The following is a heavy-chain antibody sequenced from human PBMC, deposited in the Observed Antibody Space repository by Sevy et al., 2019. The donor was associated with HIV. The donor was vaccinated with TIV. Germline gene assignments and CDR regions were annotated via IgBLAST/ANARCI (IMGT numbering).Heavy chain of an antibody. V-gene: IGHV4-59*08. CDR3: ARRNDFDI. Sequence: SETLLTCTVSGGSINSDHWNWIRQPPGKGLEWIGYVYYTGGTNYNPSLKNRVTISVDRTKNQFSLKLTSVTAADTAVYYCARRNDFDIWGQGTMVTVSS. CDR1: GGSINSDH. J-gene: IGHJ3*02. CDR2: VYYTGGT.